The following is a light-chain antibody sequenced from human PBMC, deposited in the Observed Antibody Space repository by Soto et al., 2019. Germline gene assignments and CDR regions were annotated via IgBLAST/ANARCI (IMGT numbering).Light chain of an antibody. CDR1: QSVSSSY. J-gene: IGKJ4*01. Sequence: EIVLTQSPGTLSLSPGERATLSCRASQSVSSSYLAWYQQKPGQAPRHLIYGASSRATGIPDSFSGSGSGTDFTLTIIRLEPEDLSVYYCQQYGSTFGGGTKV. CDR2: GAS. CDR3: QQYGST. V-gene: IGKV3-20*01.